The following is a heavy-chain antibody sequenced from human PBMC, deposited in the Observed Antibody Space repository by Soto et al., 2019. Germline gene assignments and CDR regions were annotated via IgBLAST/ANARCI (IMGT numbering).Heavy chain of an antibody. V-gene: IGHV4-39*01. CDR3: ARRERYYGSPGWFDP. CDR1: GGSISSLTYY. Sequence: SENLSLTCSVSGGSISSLTYYWGWIRQPPGKGLEWIGTVYYNENTYYNPSLKSRVTITVDTAKNQFSLNLRSVTAADTAMYFCARRERYYGSPGWFDPWGPGTLLTVFS. J-gene: IGHJ5*02. D-gene: IGHD3-10*01. CDR2: VYYNENT.